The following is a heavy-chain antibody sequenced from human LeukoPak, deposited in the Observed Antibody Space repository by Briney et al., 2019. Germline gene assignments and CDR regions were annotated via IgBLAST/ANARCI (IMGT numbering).Heavy chain of an antibody. CDR2: INATTGST. CDR3: ARVEPTAYCDY. J-gene: IGHJ4*02. Sequence: ASVKVSCKAFGYTFTSHYIHWVRQAPGQGLEWMGIINATTGSTSYAQKFQGRVTMTRDTSTSTVYMELSSLRSEDTAVYYCARVEPTAYCDYWGQGTLVTVSS. V-gene: IGHV1-46*01. CDR1: GYTFTSHY. D-gene: IGHD1-1*01.